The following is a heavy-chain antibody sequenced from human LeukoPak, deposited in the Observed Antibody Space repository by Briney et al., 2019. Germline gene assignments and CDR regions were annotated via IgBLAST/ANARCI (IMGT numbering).Heavy chain of an antibody. CDR1: GVYNNRYF. CDR3: ARQEGGIVGPY. V-gene: IGHV4-4*07. J-gene: IGHJ4*02. CDR2: MYTGGST. Sequence: SETLPLPCTVSGVYNNRYFLTWIRQPAGQGLEWIGRMYTGGSTNSNPSLKSRVTVSMDTSKNQFSLTLSSVTAADTAVYYYARQEGGIVGPYWGQGTLVTVSS. D-gene: IGHD1-26*01.